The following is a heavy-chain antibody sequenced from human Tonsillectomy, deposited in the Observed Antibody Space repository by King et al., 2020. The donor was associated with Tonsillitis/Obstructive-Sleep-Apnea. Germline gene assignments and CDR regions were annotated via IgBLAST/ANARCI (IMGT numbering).Heavy chain of an antibody. V-gene: IGHV3-48*03. J-gene: IGHJ4*02. Sequence: VQLVESGGGLVQPGGSLRLSCVASGFAFSTFEMSWVRQAPGKGLEWASYISGSGKTTYYADSVKGRFTISRDNARNSLHLQMNSLSAEDTAVYYCARGGSHPFSFEYGGQGILVTVPS. CDR2: ISGSGKTT. CDR1: GFAFSTFE. CDR3: ARGGSHPFSFEY. D-gene: IGHD3-16*01.